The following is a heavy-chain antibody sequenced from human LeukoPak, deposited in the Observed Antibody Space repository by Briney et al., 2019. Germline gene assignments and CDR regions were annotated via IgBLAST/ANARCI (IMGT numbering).Heavy chain of an antibody. CDR3: ARDSRAFCGGDCYSPFDY. D-gene: IGHD2-21*02. J-gene: IGHJ4*02. CDR1: GFTFNTYA. Sequence: GGSLRLSCAASGFTFNTYAMNWVRQAPGEGLEWVSSISSSSTYIYYADSVKGRFTISRDNAKNSLYLKMNSLRAEDTAVYYCARDSRAFCGGDCYSPFDYWGQGTLVTVSS. V-gene: IGHV3-21*01. CDR2: ISSSSTYI.